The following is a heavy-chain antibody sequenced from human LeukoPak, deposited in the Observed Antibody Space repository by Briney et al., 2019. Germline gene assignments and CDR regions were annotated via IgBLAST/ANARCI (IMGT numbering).Heavy chain of an antibody. J-gene: IGHJ4*02. CDR2: ISYDGSIK. Sequence: GGSLRLSCAASGFTFSSYAMHWVRQAPGKGLEWVALISYDGSIKYYADSVKGRFTISRDNSKNTLYLQMNSLRTEDTAVYYCTRDSARRDGYNFDYWGQGALVTVSS. V-gene: IGHV3-30*04. CDR1: GFTFSSYA. CDR3: TRDSARRDGYNFDY. D-gene: IGHD5-24*01.